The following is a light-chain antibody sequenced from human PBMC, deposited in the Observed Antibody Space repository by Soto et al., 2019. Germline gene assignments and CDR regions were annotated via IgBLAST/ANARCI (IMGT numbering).Light chain of an antibody. J-gene: IGKJ1*01. CDR2: DAS. V-gene: IGKV1-5*01. CDR1: QSINAW. CDR3: QHYNIYSPWT. Sequence: IQMTQSPSTLSASVGDRVTLTCRASQSINAWLAWYQQKPGKAPKLLIYDASSLQSGVPSRFSGSGSGTEFTLTINGLQPDDFATYYGQHYNIYSPWTFGQGTKVEIK.